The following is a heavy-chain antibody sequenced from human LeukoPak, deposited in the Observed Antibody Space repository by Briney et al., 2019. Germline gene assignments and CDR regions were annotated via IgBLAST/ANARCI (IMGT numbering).Heavy chain of an antibody. J-gene: IGHJ4*02. CDR3: AKDGKNYFDY. Sequence: PGGSLRLSCAASGFTFDHYTMHWVRHAPGKGLEWVSLISWDGGSTYYAVSVKGRFTISRDNIKNSLSLQMNSLRAEDTALYYCAKDGKNYFDYWGQGTLVTVSS. V-gene: IGHV3-43*01. CDR2: ISWDGGST. CDR1: GFTFDHYT.